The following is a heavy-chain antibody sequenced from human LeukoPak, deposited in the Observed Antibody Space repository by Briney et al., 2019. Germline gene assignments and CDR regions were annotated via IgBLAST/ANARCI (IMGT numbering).Heavy chain of an antibody. CDR3: KKPNSSGWSYYFDY. V-gene: IGHV3-38-3*01. D-gene: IGHD6-19*01. Sequence: PGGSLRLSCAASGFTVSSNEMSWVRQAPGKGLEWVSSISGGSTYYADSRRGRFTISRDNSKNTLHLQMNSLRAEDTAVYYCKKPNSSGWSYYFDYWGQGTLVTVSS. CDR1: GFTVSSNE. CDR2: ISGGST. J-gene: IGHJ4*02.